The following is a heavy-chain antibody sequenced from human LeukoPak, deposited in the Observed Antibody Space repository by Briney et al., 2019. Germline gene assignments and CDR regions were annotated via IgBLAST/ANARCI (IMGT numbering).Heavy chain of an antibody. CDR2: ISYDGSNK. J-gene: IGHJ4*02. V-gene: IGHV3-30-3*01. CDR1: GFTFSSYA. Sequence: GGSLRLSCAASGFTFSSYAMHWARQAPGKGLEWVAVISYDGSNKYYADSVKGRFTISRDNSKNTLYLQMNSLRAEDTAVYYCARDLDSSSWYCDYWGQGTLVTVSS. D-gene: IGHD6-13*01. CDR3: ARDLDSSSWYCDY.